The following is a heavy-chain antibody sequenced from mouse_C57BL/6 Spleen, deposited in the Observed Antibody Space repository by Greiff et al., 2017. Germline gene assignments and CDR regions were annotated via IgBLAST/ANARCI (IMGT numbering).Heavy chain of an antibody. V-gene: IGHV3-6*01. Sequence: VQLQQSGPGLVKPSQSLSLTCSVTGYSITSGYYWNWIRQFPGNKLEWMGNISYDGSNNYNPSLKNRISITRDTSKNQFFLKLNSVTTEDTATYYCAREENGNYFDYWGQGTTLTVSS. CDR1: GYSITSGYY. CDR2: ISYDGSN. D-gene: IGHD2-1*01. CDR3: AREENGNYFDY. J-gene: IGHJ2*01.